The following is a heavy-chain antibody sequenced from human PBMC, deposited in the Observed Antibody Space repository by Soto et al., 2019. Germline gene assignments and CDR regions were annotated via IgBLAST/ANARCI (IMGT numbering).Heavy chain of an antibody. Sequence: SETLSLTCAVYGGAFSGYYWSWIRQPPGKGLEWIGEINHSGSTNYNPSLKSRVTISVDTSKNQFSLKLSSVTAADTAVYYCSRGRRTAVTIDYWGQGTLVTVSS. CDR2: INHSGST. CDR1: GGAFSGYY. CDR3: SRGRRTAVTIDY. J-gene: IGHJ4*02. D-gene: IGHD4-17*01. V-gene: IGHV4-34*01.